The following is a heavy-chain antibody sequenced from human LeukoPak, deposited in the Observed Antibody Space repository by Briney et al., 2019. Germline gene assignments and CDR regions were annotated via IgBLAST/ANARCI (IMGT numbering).Heavy chain of an antibody. CDR2: INWNGGNT. CDR1: GFTFDDYG. D-gene: IGHD2-15*01. Sequence: GGSLRLSCAASGFTFDDYGMSWVRQPPGKGLEWVSDINWNGGNTGYADSVTGRFTISTDNAKTSLYLQMNSLRAEDTALYYCARVFGRRAYYYYYYMYVWGKGTTVTVSS. J-gene: IGHJ6*03. CDR3: ARVFGRRAYYYYYYMYV. V-gene: IGHV3-20*04.